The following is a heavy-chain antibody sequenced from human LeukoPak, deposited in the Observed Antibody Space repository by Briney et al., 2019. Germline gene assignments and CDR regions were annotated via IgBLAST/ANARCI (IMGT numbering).Heavy chain of an antibody. V-gene: IGHV1-69*13. CDR3: ARDQGLPGGGYFDY. J-gene: IGHJ4*02. Sequence: ASVKVSCKASGGTFSSYAINWVRQAPGQGLEWMGGIIPIFGTANYAQKFQGRVTITADESTSTAYMELSSLRSEDTAVYYCARDQGLPGGGYFDYWGQGTLVTVSS. D-gene: IGHD3-16*01. CDR2: IIPIFGTA. CDR1: GGTFSSYA.